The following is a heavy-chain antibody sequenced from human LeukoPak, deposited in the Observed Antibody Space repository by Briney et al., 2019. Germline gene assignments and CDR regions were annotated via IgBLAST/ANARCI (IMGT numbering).Heavy chain of an antibody. Sequence: GGSLRLSCAASGFTFSSYSMNWVRQAPGKGLEWVSSISSSSSYIYYADSVKGRFTISRDNAKNSLYLQMNSLRAEDTAVYYCARAPDYYDSSGYYHDYWGQGTLVTVSS. J-gene: IGHJ4*02. V-gene: IGHV3-21*01. D-gene: IGHD3-22*01. CDR2: ISSSSSYI. CDR1: GFTFSSYS. CDR3: ARAPDYYDSSGYYHDY.